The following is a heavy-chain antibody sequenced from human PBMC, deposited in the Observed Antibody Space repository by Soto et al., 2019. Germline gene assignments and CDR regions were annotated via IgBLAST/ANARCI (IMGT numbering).Heavy chain of an antibody. D-gene: IGHD3-16*02. Sequence: QVQLQESGPGLVKPSETLSLTCTVSGGSINSYYWSWIRQPPGKGLEWRGYIYYSGTTNYNPSLRRRFTISVDTSKNHVSLKLCSVTAADTAVYYCARHRGGVIVSNYWYFDLWGRGTLVTVSS. CDR3: ARHRGGVIVSNYWYFDL. J-gene: IGHJ2*01. CDR1: GGSINSYY. V-gene: IGHV4-59*08. CDR2: IYYSGTT.